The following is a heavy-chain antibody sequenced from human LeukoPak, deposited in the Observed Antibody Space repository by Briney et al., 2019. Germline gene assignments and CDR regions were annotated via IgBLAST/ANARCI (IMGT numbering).Heavy chain of an antibody. J-gene: IGHJ4*02. D-gene: IGHD3-10*01. Sequence: SETLSLTCTVSGGSVSSVSYYWNWIRQPPGKGLEWIGHIYYSGSTNYNPSLKSRVTISVDTSKNQFSLKLSSVTAADTAVYYCASERVTMVRGVPGFLDYWGQGTLVTVSS. V-gene: IGHV4-61*01. CDR1: GGSVSSVSYY. CDR2: IYYSGST. CDR3: ASERVTMVRGVPGFLDY.